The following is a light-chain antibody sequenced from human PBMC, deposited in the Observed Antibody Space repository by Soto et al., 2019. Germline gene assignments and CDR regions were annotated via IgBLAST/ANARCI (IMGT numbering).Light chain of an antibody. CDR2: KAS. J-gene: IGKJ4*01. CDR3: QQYITYPIT. V-gene: IGKV1-5*03. Sequence: DIQMTQSPSSLSASVGDRVIITCRASQSVSYWLAWYQQKPGKAPKSLIYKASTLGSGVPSRFSGSGSGTEFTLTISSLQPDDFATYYCQQYITYPITFGGGIEVEIK. CDR1: QSVSYW.